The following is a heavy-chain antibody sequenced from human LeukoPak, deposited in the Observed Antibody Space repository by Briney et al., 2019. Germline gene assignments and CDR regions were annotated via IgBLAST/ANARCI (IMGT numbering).Heavy chain of an antibody. CDR3: AKVRVGSGSYYNFMAPMDV. D-gene: IGHD3-10*01. CDR2: ISGGDT. CDR1: GFTLNNDA. J-gene: IGHJ6*03. V-gene: IGHV3-23*01. Sequence: PGGSLRLSCTASGFTLNNDAMSWVRQAPGKGLEWVSAISGGDTYYAGSVKGRFTISRDNSKNTLYLQMNSLRAEDTAVYYCAKVRVGSGSYYNFMAPMDVWGKGTTVTISS.